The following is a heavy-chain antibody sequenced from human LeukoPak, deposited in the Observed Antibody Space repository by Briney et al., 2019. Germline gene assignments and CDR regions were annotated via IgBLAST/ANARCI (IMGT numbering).Heavy chain of an antibody. CDR1: GFTFSSHA. CDR2: VSYDGTYT. CDR3: ARDRGYCTGGTCYSGNDY. D-gene: IGHD2-15*01. Sequence: PGTSLRLSCAASGFTFSSHAMRWVRQAPGKGLEWVAVVSYDGTYTYYADSVKGRFTISRDNSRNTLYLQMNSLRTEDTSVYYCARDRGYCTGGTCYSGNDYWGQGALLTVSS. J-gene: IGHJ4*02. V-gene: IGHV3-30*04.